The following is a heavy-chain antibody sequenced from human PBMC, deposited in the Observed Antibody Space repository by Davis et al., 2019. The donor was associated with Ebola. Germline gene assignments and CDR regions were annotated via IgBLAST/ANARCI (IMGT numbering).Heavy chain of an antibody. CDR2: INPHNGNT. CDR1: GYTFTHYG. D-gene: IGHD2-21*02. V-gene: IGHV1-18*04. CDR3: ARDASYCGGDCYSLVDWFDP. J-gene: IGHJ5*02. Sequence: AASVKVSCKASGYTFTHYGITWVRQAPGQGLEWMGWINPHNGNTNYTQNVQGRVTMTTDTSTSTAYMEVGSLRSDDTAVYYWARDASYCGGDCYSLVDWFDPWGQGTLVTVSS.